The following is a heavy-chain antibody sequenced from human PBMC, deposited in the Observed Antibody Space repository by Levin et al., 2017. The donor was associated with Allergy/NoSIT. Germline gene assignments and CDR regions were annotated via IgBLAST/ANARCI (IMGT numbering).Heavy chain of an antibody. V-gene: IGHV3-53*01. CDR2: IYSDGRT. D-gene: IGHD3-10*01. Sequence: QAGGSLRLSCAASGFTVSSNYMNWVRQAPGKGLEWVSVIYSDGRTFYADSVKGRVTISRDNSKNTLYLQMNSLGVEDTAVYYCARDQFLHGSASGGWLDSWGQGTLVTVSS. J-gene: IGHJ5*01. CDR1: GFTVSSNY. CDR3: ARDQFLHGSASGGWLDS.